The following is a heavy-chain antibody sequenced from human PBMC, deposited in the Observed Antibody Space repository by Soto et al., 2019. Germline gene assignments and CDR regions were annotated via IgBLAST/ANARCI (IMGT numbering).Heavy chain of an antibody. CDR1: GGSSINFY. CDR3: ARQTTYSSSWFDF. Sequence: SQPLSLTCTVSGGSSINFYWAWIRQPAGKGLEWVGRIYSSGSASYNPSLKSRLTMSVDTSKNQFTLKLGSVTAADTALYYCARQTTYSSSWFDFWGHGTLVTSPQ. D-gene: IGHD6-13*01. J-gene: IGHJ5*01. CDR2: IYSSGSA. V-gene: IGHV4-4*07.